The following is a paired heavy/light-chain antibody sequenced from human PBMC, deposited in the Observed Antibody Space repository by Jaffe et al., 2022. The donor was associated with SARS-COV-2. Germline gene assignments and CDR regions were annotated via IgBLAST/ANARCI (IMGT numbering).Heavy chain of an antibody. V-gene: IGHV6-1*01. CDR2: TYYRSKWYN. D-gene: IGHD2-8*02. CDR3: ARGVSDMGAYWALDI. CDR1: GDSVSRNNAV. J-gene: IGHJ3*02. Sequence: QVQLQQSGPGLVKPSQTLSLTCAISGDSVSRNNAVWTWIRQSPSRGLEWLGTTYYRSKWYNDYAVSVRSRITFNPDTSKNQFSLQLNSVTPDDTAVYFCARGVSDMGAYWALDIWGQGTMVTVSS.
Light chain of an antibody. V-gene: IGLV2-8*01. J-gene: IGLJ2*01. CDR1: SSDVGGYNF. CDR3: SSYAGSNTYLI. Sequence: QSALTQPPSASGSPGQSVTISCTGTSSDVGGYNFVSWYQQHPGKAPKLMIYEVTKRPSGVPDRFSGSKSGNTASLTVSGLQAEDEADYYCSSYAGSNTYLIFGGGTKLTVL. CDR2: EVT.